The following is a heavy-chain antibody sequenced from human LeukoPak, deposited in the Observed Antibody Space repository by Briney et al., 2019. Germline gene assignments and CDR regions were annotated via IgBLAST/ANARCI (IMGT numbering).Heavy chain of an antibody. D-gene: IGHD2-15*01. V-gene: IGHV1-69*04. CDR3: ARDPDGYCSGGSCPAFDY. J-gene: IGHJ4*02. Sequence: SVKVSCKASGGTFSSYAISWVRQAPGQGLEWMGRIIPILGIANYAQKFQGRVTISADKSTSTAYMELSSLRSEDTAVYYCARDPDGYCSGGSCPAFDYWGQGTLVTVSS. CDR2: IIPILGIA. CDR1: GGTFSSYA.